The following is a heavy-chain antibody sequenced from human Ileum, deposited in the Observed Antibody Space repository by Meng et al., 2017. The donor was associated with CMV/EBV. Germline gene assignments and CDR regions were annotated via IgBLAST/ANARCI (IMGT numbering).Heavy chain of an antibody. CDR2: INPNSGGT. D-gene: IGHD5-18*01. CDR1: GYTFTGYY. CDR3: ARVRQPWPEDYFDY. J-gene: IGHJ4*02. V-gene: IGHV1-2*02. Sequence: ASVKVSCKASGYTFTGYYMHWVRQAPGQGLEWMGWINPNSGGTNYAQKFQGRVTMTRDTSISTAYMELSRLRSDDTAVYYCARVRQPWPEDYFDYWGQGTLVTVSS.